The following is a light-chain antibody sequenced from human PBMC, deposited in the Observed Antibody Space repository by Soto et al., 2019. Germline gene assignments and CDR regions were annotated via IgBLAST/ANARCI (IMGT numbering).Light chain of an antibody. Sequence: EILLTQSPATLSLPPGERATLSCRASQSVRNNLAWYQQKPGQPPRLLIYDASNRATDIPARFSGSGSGTDFTLTINSLESEDFAVYHCQQRSNWPSFGQGTRLEIK. V-gene: IGKV3-11*01. CDR3: QQRSNWPS. CDR2: DAS. CDR1: QSVRNN. J-gene: IGKJ5*01.